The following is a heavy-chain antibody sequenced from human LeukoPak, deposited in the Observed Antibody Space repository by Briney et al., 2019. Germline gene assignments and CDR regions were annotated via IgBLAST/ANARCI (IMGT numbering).Heavy chain of an antibody. D-gene: IGHD1-26*01. Sequence: PSETLSLTCTVSGYSISSGYYWGWIRQPPGKGLEWIGSIYHSGSTYYNPSLKSRVTISVDTSKNQFSLKLSSVPAADTAVYYCARTIGGGYYYYYMDVWGKGTTVAVSS. CDR3: ARTIGGGYYYYYMDV. J-gene: IGHJ6*03. CDR2: IYHSGST. V-gene: IGHV4-38-2*02. CDR1: GYSISSGYY.